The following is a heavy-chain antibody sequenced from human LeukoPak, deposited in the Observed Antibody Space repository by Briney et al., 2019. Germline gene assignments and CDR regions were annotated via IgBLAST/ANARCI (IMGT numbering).Heavy chain of an antibody. Sequence: GGSLRLSCAASGLTFSSYAMSWVRQAPGKGLEWVSAISGSGGSTYYADSVKGRFTISRDNSKNTLYLQMNSLRAEDTAVYYCAKALSGSYYGYWGQGTLVTVSS. CDR2: ISGSGGST. J-gene: IGHJ4*02. CDR3: AKALSGSYYGY. D-gene: IGHD1-26*01. CDR1: GLTFSSYA. V-gene: IGHV3-23*01.